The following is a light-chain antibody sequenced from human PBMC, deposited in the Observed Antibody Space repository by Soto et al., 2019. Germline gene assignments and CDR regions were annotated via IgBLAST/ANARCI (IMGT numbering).Light chain of an antibody. CDR3: QQYESSPIN. Sequence: EIVLTQSPGILSLSPGEGATLSCRASQSLSNFFLAWYQQKPGQAPRLLIYGTSIRATGIPDRFSGSGSETDFTLTVNRLEPEDFAVYYCQQYESSPINFGQGTRRESK. V-gene: IGKV3-20*01. CDR1: QSLSNFF. J-gene: IGKJ5*01. CDR2: GTS.